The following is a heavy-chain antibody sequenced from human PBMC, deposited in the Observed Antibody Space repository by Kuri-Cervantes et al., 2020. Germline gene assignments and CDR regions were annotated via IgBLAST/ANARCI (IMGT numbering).Heavy chain of an antibody. Sequence: LSLTCAASGFTFSDYYMSWIRQAPGKGLEWVSYISSSGSTIYYADSVKGRFTISRDNSKNTLYLQMNSLRAEDTAVYYCARDATGGLDYWGQGTLVTVSS. CDR1: GFTFSDYY. D-gene: IGHD7-27*01. V-gene: IGHV3-11*04. CDR2: ISSSGSTI. CDR3: ARDATGGLDY. J-gene: IGHJ4*02.